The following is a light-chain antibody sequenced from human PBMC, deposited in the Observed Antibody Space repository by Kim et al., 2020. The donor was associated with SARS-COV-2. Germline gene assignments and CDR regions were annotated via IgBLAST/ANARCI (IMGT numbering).Light chain of an antibody. CDR3: LLYNSPWV. CDR2: DTS. V-gene: IGLV7-46*01. Sequence: QAVVTQEPSLTVSPGGTVTLTCGSSTGTVTSGHFPYWFQQKPGQAPRTLIYDTSNKHSWTPARFSGSLLGGKAALTLSGAQPEDEAEYYCLLYNSPWVFGGGTQLTVL. CDR1: TGTVTSGHF. J-gene: IGLJ3*02.